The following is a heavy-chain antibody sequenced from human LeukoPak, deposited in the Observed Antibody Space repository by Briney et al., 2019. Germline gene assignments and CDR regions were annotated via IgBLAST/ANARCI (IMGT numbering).Heavy chain of an antibody. CDR1: GGSFSGYF. CDR3: ARVGYSVAGTLGDY. Sequence: SETLSLTCAVYGGSFSGYFWTWIRQPPGRGLEWMGEINHSGSTNYNPSLKSRVPISVDTAKNQFSLKLSSVTAADTAVYYCARVGYSVAGTLGDYWGQGTLVTVSS. CDR2: INHSGST. V-gene: IGHV4-34*01. J-gene: IGHJ4*02. D-gene: IGHD6-19*01.